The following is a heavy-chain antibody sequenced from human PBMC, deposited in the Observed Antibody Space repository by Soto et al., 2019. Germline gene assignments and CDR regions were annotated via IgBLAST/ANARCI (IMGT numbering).Heavy chain of an antibody. D-gene: IGHD3-10*01. CDR1: SRSISSGYYY. CDR3: ARTYEGSGSSYWFDP. V-gene: IGHV4-30-4*01. Sequence: PSETLSLSWTFSSRSISSGYYYWIWMRQPPGNGLEWIGYLSYSVSVYYNPSITNRVTISVDKSKKKLSLKLSSVTDADMAVYYCARTYEGSGSSYWFDPWGQGTLVTVSS. J-gene: IGHJ5*02. CDR2: LSYSVSV.